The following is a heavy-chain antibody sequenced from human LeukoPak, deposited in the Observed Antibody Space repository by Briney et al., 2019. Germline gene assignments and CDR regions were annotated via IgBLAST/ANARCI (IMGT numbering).Heavy chain of an antibody. CDR1: GGSCSGYY. V-gene: IGHV4-34*01. Sequence: PSETLSLTCAVYGGSCSGYYWSWIRQPPGKGLEWIGEINHSGSTNYNPSLKSRVTISVDTSKNQFSLKLSSVTAADTAVYYCAREMEDKSFSFGELRKNYYYYMDVWGKGTTVTVSS. CDR2: INHSGST. CDR3: AREMEDKSFSFGELRKNYYYYMDV. D-gene: IGHD3-10*01. J-gene: IGHJ6*03.